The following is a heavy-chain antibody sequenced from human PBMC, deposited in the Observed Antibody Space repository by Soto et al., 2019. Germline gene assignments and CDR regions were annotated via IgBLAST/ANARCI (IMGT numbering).Heavy chain of an antibody. V-gene: IGHV5-51*01. CDR1: GYSFTSYW. CDR2: IYPGDSDT. CDR3: ARRSIAAAGAFDI. D-gene: IGHD6-13*01. J-gene: IGHJ3*02. Sequence: GESLKISCKGSGYSFTSYWIGWVRQMPGKGLEWMGIIYPGDSDTRYSPSFQGQVTISVDKSISTAYLQWSSLKASDTAMYYCARRSIAAAGAFDIWGQGTMVTVSS.